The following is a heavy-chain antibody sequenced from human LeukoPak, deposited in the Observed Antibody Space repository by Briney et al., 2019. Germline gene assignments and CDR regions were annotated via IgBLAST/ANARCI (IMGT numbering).Heavy chain of an antibody. Sequence: SETLSLTCAVYGGSFSGYYWSWIRQPPGKGLEWIGEINHSRSTNYNPSLKSRVTISVDTSKNQFSLKLSSVTAADTAVYYCARGRARYSGSGSYPSPLDYWGQGTLVTVSS. CDR3: ARGRARYSGSGSYPSPLDY. CDR2: INHSRST. V-gene: IGHV4-34*01. J-gene: IGHJ4*02. CDR1: GGSFSGYY. D-gene: IGHD3-10*01.